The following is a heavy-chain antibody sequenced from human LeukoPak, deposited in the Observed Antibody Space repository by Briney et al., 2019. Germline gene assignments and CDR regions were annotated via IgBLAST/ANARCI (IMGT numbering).Heavy chain of an antibody. V-gene: IGHV1-24*01. J-gene: IGHJ6*02. CDR1: GYTLTELS. CDR3: ATLGYSSSSGRDYYYYYGMDV. Sequence: ASVKVSCKVSGYTLTELSMHWVRQAPGKGLEWMGGFDPEDGEKIYAQKFQGRVTMTEDTSTDTAYMELSSLRSEDTAVYYCATLGYSSSSGRDYYYYYGMDVWGQGTTVTVSS. CDR2: FDPEDGEK. D-gene: IGHD6-6*01.